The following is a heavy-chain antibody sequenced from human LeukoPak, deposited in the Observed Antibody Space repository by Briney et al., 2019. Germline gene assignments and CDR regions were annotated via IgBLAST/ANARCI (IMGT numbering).Heavy chain of an antibody. Sequence: PSETLSDTCAVTGGFISSGGYSWIWIRQPPGKGLEWIGYIYHSGSTYYNPSLKSRVTISVDRSKNQFSLKLSSVTAAHTAVYYCARELGNYWGQGTLVTVSS. CDR1: GGFISSGGYS. D-gene: IGHD1-26*01. J-gene: IGHJ4*02. CDR2: IYHSGST. V-gene: IGHV4-30-2*01. CDR3: ARELGNY.